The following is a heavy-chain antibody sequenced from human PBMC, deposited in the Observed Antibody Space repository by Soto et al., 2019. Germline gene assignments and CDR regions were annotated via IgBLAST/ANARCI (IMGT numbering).Heavy chain of an antibody. CDR2: ISYDGNNK. Sequence: GGSLRLSCAASGFTFRGYGMHWVRQAPGKGLEWVAVISYDGNNKYYGDSVKGRFTISRDNSKNTPYLQMNSLRAEDTAVYYCAKIGGYYDSSGYYGFDYRGQGTLVTVSS. V-gene: IGHV3-30*18. J-gene: IGHJ4*02. CDR3: AKIGGYYDSSGYYGFDY. CDR1: GFTFRGYG. D-gene: IGHD3-22*01.